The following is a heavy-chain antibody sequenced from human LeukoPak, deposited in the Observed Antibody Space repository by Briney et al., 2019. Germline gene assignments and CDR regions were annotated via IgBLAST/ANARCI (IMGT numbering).Heavy chain of an antibody. J-gene: IGHJ4*02. Sequence: SETLSLTCTVSGGSISSYYWSWIRQPAGKGLEWIGRIYTGASTNSNPSLKSRVTMSVDTSKNQFSLKLRSVTAADTAAYYCAREGNYYDGGGYYYFDYWGQGTLGTVSS. CDR1: GGSISSYY. CDR3: AREGNYYDGGGYYYFDY. CDR2: IYTGAST. V-gene: IGHV4-4*07. D-gene: IGHD3-22*01.